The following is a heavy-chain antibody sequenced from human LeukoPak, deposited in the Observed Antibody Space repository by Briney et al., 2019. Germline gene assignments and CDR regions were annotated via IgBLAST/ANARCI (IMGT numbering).Heavy chain of an antibody. Sequence: QPGGSLRLSCAASGFTFSSYEMNWVRQAPGKGLEWVSYISSSGSTIYYADSVKGRFTISRDNAKNSLYLQMNSLRAEDTAVYYCARGLRATYCSGGSCYSAVHWFDPCGQGTLVTVSS. CDR3: ARGLRATYCSGGSCYSAVHWFDP. J-gene: IGHJ5*02. CDR1: GFTFSSYE. V-gene: IGHV3-48*03. CDR2: ISSSGSTI. D-gene: IGHD2-15*01.